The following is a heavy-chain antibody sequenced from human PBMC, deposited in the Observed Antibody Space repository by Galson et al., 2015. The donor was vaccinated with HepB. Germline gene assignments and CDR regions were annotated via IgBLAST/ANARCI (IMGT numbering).Heavy chain of an antibody. V-gene: IGHV1-69*13. J-gene: IGHJ4*02. CDR2: IIPIFGTA. CDR1: GGTFSSYA. CDR3: ARQTTVVTAFDY. D-gene: IGHD4-23*01. Sequence: SVKVSCKASGGTFSSYAISWVRQAPGQGLEWMGGIIPIFGTANYAQKFQGRVTITADESTSTAYMELSSLRSEDTAVYYCARQTTVVTAFDYWGQGTLVTVSS.